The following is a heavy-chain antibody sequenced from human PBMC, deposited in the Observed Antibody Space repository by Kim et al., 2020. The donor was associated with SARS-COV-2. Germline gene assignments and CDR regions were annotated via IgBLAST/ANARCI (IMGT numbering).Heavy chain of an antibody. CDR2: IIPIFGTA. CDR1: GGTFSSYA. Sequence: SVKVSCKASGGTFSSYAISWVRQAPGQGLEWMGGIIPIFGTANYAQKFQGRVTITADESTSTAYMELSSLRSEDTAVYYCARDSKGHGWIGHYGMDVWGQGTTVTVSS. D-gene: IGHD3-3*01. J-gene: IGHJ6*02. CDR3: ARDSKGHGWIGHYGMDV. V-gene: IGHV1-69*13.